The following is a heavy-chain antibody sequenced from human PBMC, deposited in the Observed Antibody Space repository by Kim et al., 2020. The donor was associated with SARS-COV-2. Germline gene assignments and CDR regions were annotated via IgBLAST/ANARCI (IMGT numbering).Heavy chain of an antibody. D-gene: IGHD3-3*01. CDR1: GYTFTGFY. Sequence: ASVKVSCKASGYTFTGFYMHWVRQAPGQGLEWMGRINPNSGGTNYAQKFQGRVTMTRDTSISTAYMELSRLRSDDTAVYYCARDRGIMIFGVVSPMASGEGDCVMDVWGQGTTVTVSS. CDR3: ARDRGIMIFGVVSPMASGEGDCVMDV. V-gene: IGHV1-2*06. J-gene: IGHJ6*02. CDR2: INPNSGGT.